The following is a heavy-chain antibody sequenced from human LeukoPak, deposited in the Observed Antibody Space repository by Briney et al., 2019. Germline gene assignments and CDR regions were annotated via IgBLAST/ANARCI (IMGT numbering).Heavy chain of an antibody. V-gene: IGHV1-8*03. CDR2: MNPYNGDT. Sequence: ASVKVSCKASGYTFTNYDISWVRQAAGQGLEWMGWMNPYNGDTDFVQKFQGRVTITRNTSISTAYMELSSLRSEDTAVYYCARGRYSYGSYYYYYMDVWGKGTTVAVSS. J-gene: IGHJ6*03. D-gene: IGHD5-18*01. CDR1: GYTFTNYD. CDR3: ARGRYSYGSYYYYYMDV.